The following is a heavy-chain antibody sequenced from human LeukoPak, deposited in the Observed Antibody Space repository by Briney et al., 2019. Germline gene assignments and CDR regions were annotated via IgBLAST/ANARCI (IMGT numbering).Heavy chain of an antibody. CDR1: GGSISSSSYY. D-gene: IGHD6-19*01. CDR3: ARLRRSSGWFISFDY. CDR2: IYYSGST. J-gene: IGHJ4*02. Sequence: SETLSLTCTVSGGSISSSSYYWGWIRQPPGKGLEWIVSIYYSGSTYYNPSLKSRVTISVDTSKNQFSLKLSSVTAADTAVYYCARLRRSSGWFISFDYWGQGTLVTVSS. V-gene: IGHV4-39*01.